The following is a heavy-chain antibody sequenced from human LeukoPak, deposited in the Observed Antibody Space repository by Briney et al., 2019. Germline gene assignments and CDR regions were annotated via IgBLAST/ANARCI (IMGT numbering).Heavy chain of an antibody. CDR3: AREETTGGIDY. J-gene: IGHJ4*02. D-gene: IGHD4-17*01. V-gene: IGHV4-39*07. CDR2: IYYSGST. Sequence: SETLSLTCTVSGGSISSSSYYWGWIRQPPGKGLEWIGCIYYSGSTYYNPSLKSRVTISVDTSKNQFSLKLSSVTAADTAVYYCAREETTGGIDYWGQGTLVTVSS. CDR1: GGSISSSSYY.